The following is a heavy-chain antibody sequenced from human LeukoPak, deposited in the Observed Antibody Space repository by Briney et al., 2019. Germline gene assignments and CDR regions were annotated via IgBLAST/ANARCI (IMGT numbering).Heavy chain of an antibody. CDR2: IYYSGST. J-gene: IGHJ4*02. Sequence: SETLSLTCTVSGDSIRSYYWSWIRQPPGKGLEWIGYIYYSGSTNYNPSLKSRVTISVDTSKNQFSLKLSSVTAADTAVYYCARQNPSGSYGYYFDYWGQGTLVTVSS. CDR1: GDSIRSYY. D-gene: IGHD1-26*01. CDR3: ARQNPSGSYGYYFDY. V-gene: IGHV4-59*08.